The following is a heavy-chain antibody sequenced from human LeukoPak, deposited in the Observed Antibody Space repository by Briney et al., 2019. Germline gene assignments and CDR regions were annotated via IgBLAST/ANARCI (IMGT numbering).Heavy chain of an antibody. Sequence: GGSLRLSCAASGFTFSSYWMSWVRQAPGKGLEWVSAISGSGGSTYYADSVKGRFTISRDNSKNTLYLQMNSLRAEDTAVYYCAKVFSYGDYASYWGQGTLVTVSS. CDR1: GFTFSSYW. J-gene: IGHJ4*02. CDR3: AKVFSYGDYASY. CDR2: ISGSGGST. V-gene: IGHV3-23*01. D-gene: IGHD4-17*01.